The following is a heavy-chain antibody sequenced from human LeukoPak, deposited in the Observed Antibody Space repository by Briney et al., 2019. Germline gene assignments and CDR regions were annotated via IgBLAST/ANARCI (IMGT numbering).Heavy chain of an antibody. CDR3: ASLVGGYSSSWYEYYFDY. Sequence: GESLKISCKGSGYRFTSYWIGWVRQTPGKGLEWMGIIYPGDSDTRYSPSFQGQVTISVDKSISTAYLQWSSLKASDSAMYYCASLVGGYSSSWYEYYFDYWGQGTLVTVSS. CDR2: IYPGDSDT. D-gene: IGHD6-13*01. CDR1: GYRFTSYW. J-gene: IGHJ4*02. V-gene: IGHV5-51*01.